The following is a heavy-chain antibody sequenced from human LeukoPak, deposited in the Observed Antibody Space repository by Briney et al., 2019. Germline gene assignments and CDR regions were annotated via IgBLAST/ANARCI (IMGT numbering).Heavy chain of an antibody. V-gene: IGHV4-59*04. Sequence: KPSETLSLTCTVSGGSISNYYWSWIRQPPGKGLEWIGYIYHSGSTYYNPSLKSRVTISVDTSKNQFSLKLSSVTAADTAIYYCARETAAAGSFIAINDYWGQGTLVTVSS. J-gene: IGHJ4*02. CDR2: IYHSGST. CDR1: GGSISNYY. CDR3: ARETAAAGSFIAINDY. D-gene: IGHD6-13*01.